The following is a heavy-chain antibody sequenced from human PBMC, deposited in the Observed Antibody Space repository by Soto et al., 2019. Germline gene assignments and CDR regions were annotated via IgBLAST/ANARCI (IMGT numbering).Heavy chain of an antibody. CDR1: GYTFTSYG. CDR3: ARAPAGGYCSSTSCDAEYFQH. D-gene: IGHD2-2*01. J-gene: IGHJ1*01. V-gene: IGHV1-18*01. Sequence: GASVKVSCKASGYTFTSYGISWVRQAPGQGLEWMGWISAYNGNTNYAQKLQGRVTMTTDTSTSTAYMELRSLRSDDTAVYYCARAPAGGYCSSTSCDAEYFQHWGQGTLVTVSS. CDR2: ISAYNGNT.